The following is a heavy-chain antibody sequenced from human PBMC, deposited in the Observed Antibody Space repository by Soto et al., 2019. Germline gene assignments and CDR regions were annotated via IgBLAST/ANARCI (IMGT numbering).Heavy chain of an antibody. CDR3: ARALGYSTKGVCSARYALEI. CDR2: IYYSGST. D-gene: IGHD2-8*01. J-gene: IGHJ3*02. Sequence: QVQLQESGPGLVKPSQTLSLTCTVSGGSISSGGYYWSWIRQHPGKGLEWIGYIYYSGSTYYNPSLKSRVTISVDTSKNQFSMKLSSVTAADTAVYYCARALGYSTKGVCSARYALEIWGQGTMVTVSS. V-gene: IGHV4-31*03. CDR1: GGSISSGGYY.